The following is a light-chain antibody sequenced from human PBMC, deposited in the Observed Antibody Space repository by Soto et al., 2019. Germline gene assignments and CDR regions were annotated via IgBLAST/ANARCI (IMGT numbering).Light chain of an antibody. Sequence: QSVLTQPASVSGSPGQSITISCTGTSSDVGAYKFVSWYQQHPGKAPKHMIYDVTSRPSGISDPFSGSKSDTTASLTISGLQAEDEADYYCSSYTASNTVIFGGGTKLTVL. J-gene: IGLJ2*01. CDR1: SSDVGAYKF. CDR2: DVT. CDR3: SSYTASNTVI. V-gene: IGLV2-14*01.